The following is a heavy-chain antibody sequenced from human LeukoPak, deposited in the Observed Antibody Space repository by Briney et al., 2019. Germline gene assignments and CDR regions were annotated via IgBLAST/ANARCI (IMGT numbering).Heavy chain of an antibody. Sequence: GASVKVSCKASGYTFTGYYMHWVRQAPGQGLEWMGRINPNSGGTNYAQKFQGRVTMTRNTSISTAYMELSSLRSEDTAVYYCARRTVTPDYWGQGTLVTVSS. CDR1: GYTFTGYY. D-gene: IGHD4-17*01. CDR3: ARRTVTPDY. V-gene: IGHV1-2*06. J-gene: IGHJ4*02. CDR2: INPNSGGT.